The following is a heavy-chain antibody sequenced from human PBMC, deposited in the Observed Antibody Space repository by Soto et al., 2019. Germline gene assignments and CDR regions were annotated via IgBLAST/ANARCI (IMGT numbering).Heavy chain of an antibody. D-gene: IGHD3-10*01. V-gene: IGHV3-30-3*01. Sequence: GGSLRLSCAASGFTFSSYAMHWVRQAPGKGLEWVAVISYDGSNKYYADSVKGRFTISRDNSKNTLYLQMNSLRAEDTAVYYCARDFTVRGVRLGGMDVWGQGTTVTVYS. CDR2: ISYDGSNK. CDR1: GFTFSSYA. J-gene: IGHJ6*02. CDR3: ARDFTVRGVRLGGMDV.